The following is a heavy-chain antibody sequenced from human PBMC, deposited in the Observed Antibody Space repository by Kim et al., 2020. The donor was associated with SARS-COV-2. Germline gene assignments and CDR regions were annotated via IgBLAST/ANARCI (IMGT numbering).Heavy chain of an antibody. CDR2: IIPIFGTA. J-gene: IGHJ3*02. CDR3: ARRDILTGYFPGGDAFDI. Sequence: SVKVSCKASGGTFSSYAISWVRQAPGQGLEWMGGIIPIFGTANYAQKFQGRVTITADESTSTAYMELSSLRSEDTAVYYCARRDILTGYFPGGDAFDIWGQGTMVTVSS. D-gene: IGHD3-9*01. CDR1: GGTFSSYA. V-gene: IGHV1-69*13.